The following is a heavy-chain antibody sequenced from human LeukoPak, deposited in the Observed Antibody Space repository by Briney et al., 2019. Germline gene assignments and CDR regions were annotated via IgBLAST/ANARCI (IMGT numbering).Heavy chain of an antibody. CDR2: INHSGST. J-gene: IGHJ4*02. Sequence: PSETLSLTCAVYGGSFSGYYWSWIRQPPGKGLEWIGEINHSGSTNYNPSLKSRVTISVDTSKNQFSLKLSSVTAADTAVYYCARGRRGFVDYWGQGTLATVSS. CDR1: GGSFSGYY. V-gene: IGHV4-34*01. CDR3: ARGRRGFVDY. D-gene: IGHD3-22*01.